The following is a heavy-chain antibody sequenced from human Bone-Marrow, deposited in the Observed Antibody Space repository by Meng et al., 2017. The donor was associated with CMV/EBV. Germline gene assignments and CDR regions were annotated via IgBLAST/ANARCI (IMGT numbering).Heavy chain of an antibody. CDR2: TNHSGVS. CDR3: ARVRVSRRAGGGGSLIDAILDKVATKGYHFDS. CDR1: GASISSQY. V-gene: IGHV4-59*11. J-gene: IGHJ4*02. D-gene: IGHD5-12*01. Sequence: GALRLSCTVSGASISSQYWDWIRQPPGKGLEWIGYTNHSGVSKYNPALKGRVIMSLDTSKNQFSLRLKSVTAADTAVYFCARVRVSRRAGGGGSLIDAILDKVATKGYHFDSWGQGGLVTVSS.